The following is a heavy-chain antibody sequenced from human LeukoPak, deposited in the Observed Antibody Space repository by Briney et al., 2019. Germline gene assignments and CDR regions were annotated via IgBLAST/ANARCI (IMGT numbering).Heavy chain of an antibody. V-gene: IGHV4-31*03. CDR3: AVPREFHDSSGVDAFDI. Sequence: RTSETPSLTCTVSGGSISSGGYYWSWIRQHPGKGLEWIGYTYYSGSTYYNPSLKSRVTISVDTSKNQFSLKPSSVTAADTAVYYSAVPREFHDSSGVDAFDIWGQGTMVTVSS. CDR2: TYYSGST. J-gene: IGHJ3*02. D-gene: IGHD6-19*01. CDR1: GGSISSGGYY.